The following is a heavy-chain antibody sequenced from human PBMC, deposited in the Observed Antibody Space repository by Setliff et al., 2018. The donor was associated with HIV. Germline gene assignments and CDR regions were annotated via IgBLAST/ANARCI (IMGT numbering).Heavy chain of an antibody. D-gene: IGHD3-16*01. Sequence: PGESLKISCKASGYNFTTYWITWVRQMPGNGLEWMGRIDPGDSYTDYSPSFRGHVSISADSSISTAYLQWSSLKASDTAMYYCARITSPYNNTWFPALFWGQGTLVTVSS. J-gene: IGHJ4*02. V-gene: IGHV5-10-1*01. CDR2: IDPGDSYT. CDR1: GYNFTTYW. CDR3: ARITSPYNNTWFPALF.